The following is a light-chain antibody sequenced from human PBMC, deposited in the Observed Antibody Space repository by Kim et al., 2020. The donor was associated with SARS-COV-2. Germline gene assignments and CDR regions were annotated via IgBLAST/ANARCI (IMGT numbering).Light chain of an antibody. V-gene: IGKV1-5*03. CDR2: KAS. CDR3: QQYNSYSGT. Sequence: APVGDRVTITCRASQSISSWLAWYQQKPGKAPKLLIYKASSLESGAPSRFSGSGSGTEFTLTISSLQPDDFATYYCQQYNSYSGTFGQGTKVDIK. J-gene: IGKJ1*01. CDR1: QSISSW.